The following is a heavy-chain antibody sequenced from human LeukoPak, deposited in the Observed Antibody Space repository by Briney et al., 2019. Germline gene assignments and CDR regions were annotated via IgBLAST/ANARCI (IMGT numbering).Heavy chain of an antibody. D-gene: IGHD6-19*01. J-gene: IGHJ5*02. V-gene: IGHV1-69*04. Sequence: ASVKGSCKASGGTFSSYAISWVRQAPGQGLEWMGRIIPILGIANYAQKFQGRVTITADKSTSTAYMELSSLRSEDTAVYYCARDHKERIAVAVLYNWFDPWGQGTLVTVSS. CDR2: IIPILGIA. CDR3: ARDHKERIAVAVLYNWFDP. CDR1: GGTFSSYA.